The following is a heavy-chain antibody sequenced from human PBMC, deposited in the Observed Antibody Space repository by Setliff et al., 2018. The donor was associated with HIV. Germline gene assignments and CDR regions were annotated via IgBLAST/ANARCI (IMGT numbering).Heavy chain of an antibody. V-gene: IGHV4-34*01. CDR3: ARGVDGSYRKFFDN. CDR2: IDHSGST. D-gene: IGHD1-26*01. J-gene: IGHJ4*02. Sequence: PSETLSLTCAVYGGSFSGYHWSWIRQSPGEGLEWIGEIDHSGSTDDNPSLKSRVTISVDTSKNQFSLKLSSVSAADTAVYYCARGVDGSYRKFFDNWGQGTLVTVSS. CDR1: GGSFSGYH.